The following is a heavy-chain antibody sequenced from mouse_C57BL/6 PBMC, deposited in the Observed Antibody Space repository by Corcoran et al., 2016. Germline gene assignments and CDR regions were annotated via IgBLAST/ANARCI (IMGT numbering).Heavy chain of an antibody. J-gene: IGHJ3*01. Sequence: QVQLQQSGAELVKPGASVKISCKASGYAFSSYWMNWVKQRPGKGLEWIGQIYPGDGDTNYNGKFKGKATLTADKSSSTAYMQLSSLTSEDSAVYFCARAIYYYGSSPWFAYWGQGTLVTVSA. V-gene: IGHV1-80*01. D-gene: IGHD1-1*01. CDR2: IYPGDGDT. CDR3: ARAIYYYGSSPWFAY. CDR1: GYAFSSYW.